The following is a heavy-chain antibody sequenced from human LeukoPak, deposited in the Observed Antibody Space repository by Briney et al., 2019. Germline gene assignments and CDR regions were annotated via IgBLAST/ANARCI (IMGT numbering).Heavy chain of an antibody. CDR1: GFTFSSYT. V-gene: IGHV3-48*02. Sequence: GGALRLSCAASGFTFSSYTMNWVRQAPGKGLEWVSYISKSSGTMSYADSVKGRFTISRDNAKNSLFLQMNSLRDEDTAVYYCARDENWGFDYWGQGTLVTVSS. J-gene: IGHJ4*02. D-gene: IGHD7-27*01. CDR3: ARDENWGFDY. CDR2: ISKSSGTM.